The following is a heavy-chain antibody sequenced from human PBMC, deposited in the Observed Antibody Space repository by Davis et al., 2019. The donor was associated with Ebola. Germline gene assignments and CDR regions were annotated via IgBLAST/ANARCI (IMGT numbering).Heavy chain of an antibody. CDR2: INKEGSEM. Sequence: PGGFLRLSCAASGFTFSDYFMSWVRQAPGKGLEWVANINKEGSEMHYVDSLKGRFTISRDNARNSLHLQMTSLRVEGTAVYYCARERIIGTNRGRLDSWGHGTLVTVSS. CDR1: GFTFSDYF. V-gene: IGHV3-7*03. CDR3: ARERIIGTNRGRLDS. D-gene: IGHD1-7*01. J-gene: IGHJ5*01.